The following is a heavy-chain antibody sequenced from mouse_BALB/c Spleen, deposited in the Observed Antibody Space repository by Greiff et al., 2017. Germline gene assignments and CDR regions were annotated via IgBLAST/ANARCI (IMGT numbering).Heavy chain of an antibody. CDR2: IRLKSNNYAT. Sequence: EVKVEESGGGLVQPGGSMKLSCVASGFTFSNYWMNWVRQSPEKGLEWVAEIRLKSNNYATHYAESVKGRFTISRDDSKSSVYLQMNNLRAEDTGIYYCTRDDYDGAYWGQGTLVTVSA. V-gene: IGHV6-6*02. CDR1: GFTFSNYW. CDR3: TRDDYDGAY. J-gene: IGHJ3*01. D-gene: IGHD2-4*01.